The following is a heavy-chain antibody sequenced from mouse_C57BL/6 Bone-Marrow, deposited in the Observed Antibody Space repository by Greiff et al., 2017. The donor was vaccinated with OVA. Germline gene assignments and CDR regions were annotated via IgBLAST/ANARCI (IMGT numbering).Heavy chain of an antibody. V-gene: IGHV1-61*01. Sequence: QVQLQQPGAELVRPGSSVKLSCKASGYTFTSYWMDWVKQRPGQGLEWIGNIYPSDSETHYNQKFKDKATLTVDKSSSTAYMQLSSLTSEDSAVYYCASYYYGSSSWYFDVWGTGTTVTVSS. CDR2: IYPSDSET. D-gene: IGHD1-1*01. J-gene: IGHJ1*03. CDR3: ASYYYGSSSWYFDV. CDR1: GYTFTSYW.